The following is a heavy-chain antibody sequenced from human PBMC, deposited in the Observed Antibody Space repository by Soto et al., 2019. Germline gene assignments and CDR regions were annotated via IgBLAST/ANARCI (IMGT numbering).Heavy chain of an antibody. CDR2: SYYSGYYSGST. Sequence: TSETLSLTCTVSGDSVTSDSYFWSWIRQPPGKGLEWIGNSYYSGYYSGSTNHNPSLKSRVTVSVDTSKNQFSLKLSSVTAADTAVYYCASGGRYFGRRPTYFDYWGQGTLVTVSS. V-gene: IGHV4-61*01. CDR3: ASGGRYFGRRPTYFDY. J-gene: IGHJ4*02. D-gene: IGHD3-9*01. CDR1: GDSVTSDSYF.